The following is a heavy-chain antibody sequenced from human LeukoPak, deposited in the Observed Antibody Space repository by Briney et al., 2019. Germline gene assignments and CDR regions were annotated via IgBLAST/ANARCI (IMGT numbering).Heavy chain of an antibody. CDR2: IKSKTDGGTT. CDR1: GFTFSNAW. J-gene: IGHJ3*02. Sequence: GGSLRLSCAASGFTFSNAWMSWVRQAPGKGLEWVGRIKSKTDGGTTDYAAPVKGRFTISRDDSKNTLYLQMNSLKTEDTAVYYCTTDLNSSGWYPYAFDIWGQGTMVTVSS. V-gene: IGHV3-15*01. CDR3: TTDLNSSGWYPYAFDI. D-gene: IGHD6-19*01.